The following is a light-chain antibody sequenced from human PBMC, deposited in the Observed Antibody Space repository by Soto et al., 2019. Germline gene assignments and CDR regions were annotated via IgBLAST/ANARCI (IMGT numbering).Light chain of an antibody. Sequence: ETVMTQSPAALSVSPGERATLSCRASQSCSINSACYQQKPGQAPRLLIDGASTRATGIPARFSGTGSGTEFTLTINSLQSEHLGVYYCQQDSSWPLTFGGGTKV. V-gene: IGKV3-15*01. CDR3: QQDSSWPLT. J-gene: IGKJ4*01. CDR2: GAS. CDR1: QSCSIN.